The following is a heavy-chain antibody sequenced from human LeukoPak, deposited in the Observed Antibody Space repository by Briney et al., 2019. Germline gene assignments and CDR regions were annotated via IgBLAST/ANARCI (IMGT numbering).Heavy chain of an antibody. Sequence: GGSLRLSCAASGFTFNNYYMTWIRQAPGKGLEWVSYISSSGGTIYHADSLRGRFTISRDNTKNSLYLQMNNLRAEDTAVYYCAKWGDYDVLTGYYVSDYWGQGTLVTVSS. D-gene: IGHD3-9*01. J-gene: IGHJ4*02. CDR2: ISSSGGTI. V-gene: IGHV3-11*01. CDR1: GFTFNNYY. CDR3: AKWGDYDVLTGYYVSDY.